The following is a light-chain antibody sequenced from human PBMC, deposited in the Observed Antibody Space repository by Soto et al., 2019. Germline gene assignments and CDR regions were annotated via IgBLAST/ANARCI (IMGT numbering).Light chain of an antibody. CDR2: LNSDGSH. V-gene: IGLV4-69*01. CDR1: SGHSSHA. J-gene: IGLJ2*01. Sequence: QPVLTQSPSASASRGASVKLTCTLTSGHSSHAIAWHQQQPEKGPRYLMKLNSDGSHSKGDGIPDRFSGSSSGAERYLTISSLQSEDEADYYCQTWGSGIVVFGGGTKVTVL. CDR3: QTWGSGIVV.